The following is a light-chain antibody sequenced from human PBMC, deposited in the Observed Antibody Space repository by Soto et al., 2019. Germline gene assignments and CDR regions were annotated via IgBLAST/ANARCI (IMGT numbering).Light chain of an antibody. CDR1: QFISSY. V-gene: IGKV1-5*03. Sequence: IQFTQSPCSRSASVVGRVTITFLASQFISSYLAWYQQKPGKAPKLLIYKASTLKSGVPSRFSGGGSGTEYTLTISDLQPDDFATYYCQQYKSYSPRKFGQGTKVDIK. J-gene: IGKJ1*01. CDR2: KAS. CDR3: QQYKSYSPRK.